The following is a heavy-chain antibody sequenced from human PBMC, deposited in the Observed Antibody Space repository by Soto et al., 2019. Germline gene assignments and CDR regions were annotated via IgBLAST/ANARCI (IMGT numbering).Heavy chain of an antibody. D-gene: IGHD5-12*01. J-gene: IGHJ4*02. Sequence: SETLSLTCTISGGSISGYYWSWIRQPPGKGLEWIGYVYYTGSTNYNPSLESRVTISIDTSKNQFSLRLTSVTAADAALYYCAKYRRTDAEGYTLDFWGQGTLVTVSS. CDR2: VYYTGST. CDR3: AKYRRTDAEGYTLDF. V-gene: IGHV4-59*01. CDR1: GGSISGYY.